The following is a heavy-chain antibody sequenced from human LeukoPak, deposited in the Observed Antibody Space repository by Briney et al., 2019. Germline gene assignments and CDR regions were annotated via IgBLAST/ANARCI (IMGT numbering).Heavy chain of an antibody. J-gene: IGHJ4*02. V-gene: IGHV3-23*01. D-gene: IGHD1-1*01. CDR3: AKMDTCGLRTGTTDY. CDR1: GFTFSSYW. CDR2: VSGSGGST. Sequence: GGSLRLSCAASGFTFSSYWMSWVRQVPGKGLEWVSAVSGSGGSTYYADSVKGRFTISRDNSKNTLYLQMNSLRAEDTAVYYCAKMDTCGLRTGTTDYWGQGTLVTVSS.